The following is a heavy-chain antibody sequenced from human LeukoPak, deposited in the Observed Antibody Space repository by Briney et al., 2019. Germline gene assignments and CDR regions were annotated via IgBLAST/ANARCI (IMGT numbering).Heavy chain of an antibody. V-gene: IGHV4-4*09. Sequence: PSETLSLTCTVSVGSISSYYWSWIRQPPGKGLEWIGYIYTSGSTNYNPSLKSRVTISVDTSKNQFSLKLSSVTAADTAVYYCARLPPLRSDYCMDVWGKGTTVTVSS. CDR2: IYTSGST. CDR3: ARLPPLRSDYCMDV. J-gene: IGHJ6*03. CDR1: VGSISSYY. D-gene: IGHD5-12*01.